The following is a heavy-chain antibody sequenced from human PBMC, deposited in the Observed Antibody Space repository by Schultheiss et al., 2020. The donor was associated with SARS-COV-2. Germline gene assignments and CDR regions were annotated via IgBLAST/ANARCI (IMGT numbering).Heavy chain of an antibody. D-gene: IGHD6-19*01. CDR1: GGSISSYY. J-gene: IGHJ6*03. Sequence: SETLSLTCTVSGGSISSYYWSWIRQPAGKGLEWIGRIYTSGSTYYNPSLKSRVTISVDTSKNQFSLKLSSVTAADTAVYYCARDRGSGWPYYYYYMDVWGKGTTVTVSS. V-gene: IGHV4-4*07. CDR3: ARDRGSGWPYYYYYMDV. CDR2: IYTSGST.